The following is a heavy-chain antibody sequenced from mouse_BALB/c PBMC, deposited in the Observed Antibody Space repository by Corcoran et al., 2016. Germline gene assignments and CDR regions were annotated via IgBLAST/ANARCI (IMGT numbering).Heavy chain of an antibody. J-gene: IGHJ2*01. V-gene: IGHV14-3*02. Sequence: EVQLQQSGAELVKPGASVKLSCTASGFNIKDTYMHWVKQRPEQGLEWIGRIDPANGNTKYAPKFQGKATITADTSSNTAYLQLSSLTSEDTAVYYCARKYGKGIYFDYWGQGTTLTVSS. CDR3: ARKYGKGIYFDY. CDR1: GFNIKDTY. CDR2: IDPANGNT. D-gene: IGHD2-10*02.